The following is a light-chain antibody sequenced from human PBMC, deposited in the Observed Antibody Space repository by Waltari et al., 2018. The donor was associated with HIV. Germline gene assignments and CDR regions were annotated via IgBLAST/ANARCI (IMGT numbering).Light chain of an antibody. Sequence: IVLTQSPGTLSLSPGEKATLSCRASQSVSSTSLAWYQQKPGQPPKLLIYWASTRESGVPDRFGGSGSGTDFTLTISSLQAEDVAVYYCQQYFSTPLTFCGGTKVEIK. CDR1: QSVSSTS. CDR3: QQYFSTPLT. V-gene: IGKV4-1*01. CDR2: WAS. J-gene: IGKJ4*01.